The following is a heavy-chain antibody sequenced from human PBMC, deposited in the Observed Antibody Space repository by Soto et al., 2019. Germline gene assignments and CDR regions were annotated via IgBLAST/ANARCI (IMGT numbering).Heavy chain of an antibody. V-gene: IGHV3-21*01. J-gene: IGHJ6*02. Sequence: PGGSLRLSCAASGFTFSSYSMNWVRQAPGKGLEWVSSISSSSSYIYYADSVKGRFTISRDNAKNSLYLQMNSLRAEDTAVYYCARDLWSNYYYYYGMDVWGQGTTVTVS. CDR1: GFTFSSYS. D-gene: IGHD3-10*01. CDR2: ISSSSSYI. CDR3: ARDLWSNYYYYYGMDV.